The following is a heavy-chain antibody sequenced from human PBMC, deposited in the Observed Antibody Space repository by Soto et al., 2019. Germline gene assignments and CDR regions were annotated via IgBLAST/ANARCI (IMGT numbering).Heavy chain of an antibody. V-gene: IGHV3-23*01. CDR2: ISGSGVST. Sequence: EVQLLESGGGLVQPGGSLRLSCAASGFTFSSYAMSWVRQAPGKGLEWVSAISGSGVSTYYADSVKGRFTISRDNSKNTLYLQMNSLRAEDTDVYYCAKEYEYSSGWERIDYWGQGTLVTVSS. D-gene: IGHD6-19*01. J-gene: IGHJ4*02. CDR3: AKEYEYSSGWERIDY. CDR1: GFTFSSYA.